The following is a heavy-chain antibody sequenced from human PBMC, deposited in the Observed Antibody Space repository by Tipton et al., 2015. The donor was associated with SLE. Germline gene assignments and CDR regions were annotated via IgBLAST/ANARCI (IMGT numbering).Heavy chain of an antibody. Sequence: LRLSCAASGFTVSSNYMSWVRQAPGKGLEWIGYIYYSGSTNYNPSLKSRVTISVDTSKNQFSLKLSSVTAADTAVYYCAGGQLERRRFDYWGQGTLVTVSS. CDR2: IYYSGST. D-gene: IGHD1-1*01. J-gene: IGHJ4*02. V-gene: IGHV4-59*02. CDR3: AGGQLERRRFDY. CDR1: GFTVSSNY.